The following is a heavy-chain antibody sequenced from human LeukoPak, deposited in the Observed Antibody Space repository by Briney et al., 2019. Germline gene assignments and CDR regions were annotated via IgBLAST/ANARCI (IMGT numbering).Heavy chain of an antibody. CDR1: GFTFSSHS. J-gene: IGHJ4*02. V-gene: IGHV3-48*04. CDR3: ATYRHLPY. Sequence: PGGSLRLSCAASGFTFSSHSMNWVRQAPGKGLEWVSYISSSSSTIYYADSVKGRFTISRDNAKNSLYLQMSSLRAEDSAMYYCATYRHLPYWGQGILVTVSS. D-gene: IGHD2-2*02. CDR2: ISSSSSTI.